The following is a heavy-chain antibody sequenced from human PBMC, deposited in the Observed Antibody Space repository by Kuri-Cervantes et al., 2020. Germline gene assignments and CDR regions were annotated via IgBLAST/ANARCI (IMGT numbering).Heavy chain of an antibody. V-gene: IGHV4-39*01. CDR1: GGSISSGDYY. CDR2: INHSGST. D-gene: IGHD6-25*01. Sequence: GSLRLSCTVSGGSISSGDYYWSWIRQPPGKGLEWIGEINHSGSTNYNPSLKSRVTISVDTSKNQFSLKLSSVTAADAAVYYCAKNIAAAGTWDWFDPWGQGTLVTVSS. J-gene: IGHJ5*02. CDR3: AKNIAAAGTWDWFDP.